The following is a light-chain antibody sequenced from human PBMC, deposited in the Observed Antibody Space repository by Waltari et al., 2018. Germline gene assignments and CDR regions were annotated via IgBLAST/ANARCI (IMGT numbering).Light chain of an antibody. V-gene: IGKV3-20*01. CDR2: DAS. J-gene: IGKJ1*01. CDR3: QHYRNLPVT. Sequence: EIIVTQSPGTLSLSPGERAALACRTSQSFSRSLAWYQQKPGQAPRLLIYDASSRATAIPDRFSGSGSGTDFSLTISRLEPEDSAVYYCQHYRNLPVTFGQGTKVEIK. CDR1: QSFSRS.